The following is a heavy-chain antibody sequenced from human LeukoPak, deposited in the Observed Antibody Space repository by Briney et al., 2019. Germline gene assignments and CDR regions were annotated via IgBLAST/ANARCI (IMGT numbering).Heavy chain of an antibody. Sequence: ASVKVSCKASGYTFTGYYMHWVRQAPGQGLEWMGWINPNSGGTNYAQKFQGRVTMTRDTSISTAYMELSRLRSDDTAIYYCARDASVTTLFDYWGPGILVTVSS. CDR3: ARDASVTTLFDY. V-gene: IGHV1-2*02. CDR2: INPNSGGT. J-gene: IGHJ4*02. D-gene: IGHD4-17*01. CDR1: GYTFTGYY.